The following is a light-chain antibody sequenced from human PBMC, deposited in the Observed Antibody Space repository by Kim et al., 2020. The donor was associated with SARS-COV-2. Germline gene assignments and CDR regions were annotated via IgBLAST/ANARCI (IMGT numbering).Light chain of an antibody. CDR1: ESLSGTY. Sequence: DIVLTQSPGTLALSPGEGATLSCRASESLSGTYLAWYQQKPGQAPRLFIYGGFNRATGVPERFSGGGSGTDFTLTISRLEREDFAVYYCQDHGTPPYTFGQGTKLEI. CDR2: GGF. V-gene: IGKV3-20*01. J-gene: IGKJ2*01. CDR3: QDHGTPPYT.